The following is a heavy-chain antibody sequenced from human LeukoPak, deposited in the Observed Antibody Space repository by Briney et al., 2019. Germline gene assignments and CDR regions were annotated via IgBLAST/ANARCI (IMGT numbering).Heavy chain of an antibody. Sequence: GGSLRLSCAASGFTFSSYGMHWVRQAPGKGLEWVAFIRYDGSNKYYADSVKGRFTISRDSSKNTLYLQMNSLRAEDTAVYYCARTPSWSGYACIDYWGQGTLVTVSS. D-gene: IGHD3-3*01. V-gene: IGHV3-30*02. J-gene: IGHJ4*02. CDR2: IRYDGSNK. CDR3: ARTPSWSGYACIDY. CDR1: GFTFSSYG.